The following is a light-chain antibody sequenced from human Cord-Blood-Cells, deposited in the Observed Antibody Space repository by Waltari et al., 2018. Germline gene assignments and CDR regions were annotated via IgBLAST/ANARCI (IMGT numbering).Light chain of an antibody. Sequence: NFMLTQPPSVSESPGKTVTISCTGSSGSIASNYAQWYQQRPGSAPTTVIYEDNQRPSGVPDRFSGSIDSSSNSASLTISGLKTEDEADYYCQSYDSSNVVFGGGTKLTVL. J-gene: IGLJ2*01. CDR1: SGSIASNY. CDR3: QSYDSSNVV. V-gene: IGLV6-57*02. CDR2: EDN.